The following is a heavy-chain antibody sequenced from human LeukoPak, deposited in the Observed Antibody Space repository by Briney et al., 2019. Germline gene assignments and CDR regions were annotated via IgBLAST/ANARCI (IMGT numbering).Heavy chain of an antibody. CDR2: INTSGST. J-gene: IGHJ6*03. D-gene: IGHD3-10*01. Sequence: SETLSLTCTVSGGSISSYYWSWIRQPAGKGLEWIGRINTSGSTNYNPSLKSRVTISADKSKKQFSLRLTSVTAADTAVCYCAREGSGSYLGYYYYMEVWGTGTTVTVSS. V-gene: IGHV4-4*07. CDR3: AREGSGSYLGYYYYMEV. CDR1: GGSISSYY.